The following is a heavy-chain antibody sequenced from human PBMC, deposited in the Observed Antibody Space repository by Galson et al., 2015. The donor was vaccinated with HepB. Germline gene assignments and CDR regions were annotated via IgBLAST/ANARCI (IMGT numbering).Heavy chain of an antibody. J-gene: IGHJ4*02. CDR1: GYTFTSYA. V-gene: IGHV1-3*01. CDR3: ARYCSSTSCYGGGDY. CDR2: INAGNGNT. Sequence: SVKVSCKASGYTFTSYAMHWVRQAPGQRLEWMGWINAGNGNTKYSQKLQGRVTITRDTSASTAYMELSSLRSEDTAVYYCARYCSSTSCYGGGDYWGQGTLVTVSS. D-gene: IGHD2-2*01.